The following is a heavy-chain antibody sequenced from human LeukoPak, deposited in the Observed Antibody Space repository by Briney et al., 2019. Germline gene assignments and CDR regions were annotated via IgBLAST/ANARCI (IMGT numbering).Heavy chain of an antibody. V-gene: IGHV3-48*04. D-gene: IGHD6-13*01. CDR1: GFTFSSYS. J-gene: IGHJ4*02. CDR2: ISSSSSTI. CDR3: ASPLRGHSSS. Sequence: GGSLRLACAVYGFTFSSYSMNWVRQAPGKGLEWVSYISSSSSTIYYADSVKGRFTISRDNAKKSLYLQMNSLRAEDTAVYYCASPLRGHSSSWGQGTLVTVSS.